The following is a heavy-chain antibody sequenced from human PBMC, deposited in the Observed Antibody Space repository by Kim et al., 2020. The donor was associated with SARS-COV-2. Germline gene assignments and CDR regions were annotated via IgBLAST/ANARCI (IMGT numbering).Heavy chain of an antibody. CDR1: GFTFSSYS. D-gene: IGHD3-22*01. CDR3: ATMENYYDSSMDV. V-gene: IGHV3-21*01. J-gene: IGHJ6*02. Sequence: GGSLRLSCAASGFTFSSYSMNWVRQAPGKGLEWVSSISSSSSYIYYADSVKGRFTISRDNAKNSLYLQMNSLRAEDTAVYYCATMENYYDSSMDVWGQGTTVTVSS. CDR2: ISSSSSYI.